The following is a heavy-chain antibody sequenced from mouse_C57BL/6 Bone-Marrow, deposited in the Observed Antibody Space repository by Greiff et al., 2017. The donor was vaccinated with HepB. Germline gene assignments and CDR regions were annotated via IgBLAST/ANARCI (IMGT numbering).Heavy chain of an antibody. J-gene: IGHJ4*01. CDR2: IDPSDSYT. Sequence: VQLQQPGAELVKPGASVKLSCKASGYTFTSYWMQWVKQRPGQGLEWIGEIDPSDSYTNYNQKFKGKATLTVDTSSSPAYMQLSSLTSEDSAVYYCARDGYYEDYYAMDYWGQGTSVTVSS. CDR3: ARDGYYEDYYAMDY. CDR1: GYTFTSYW. V-gene: IGHV1-50*01. D-gene: IGHD2-3*01.